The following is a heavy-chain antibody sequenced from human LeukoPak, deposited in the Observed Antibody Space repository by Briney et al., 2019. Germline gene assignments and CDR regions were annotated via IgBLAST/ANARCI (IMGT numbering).Heavy chain of an antibody. CDR2: IYYSGST. CDR3: ARSSQAVGGNSVRNFDY. Sequence: SETLSLTCTVSGRSISSSSYYWGWIRQPPGKGLEWIGSIYYSGSTYYNPSLKSRVTISVDTSKTQFSLKLSSVTAADTAVYYCARSSQAVGGNSVRNFDYWGQGTTVTVSS. V-gene: IGHV4-39*01. D-gene: IGHD4-23*01. J-gene: IGHJ4*03. CDR1: GRSISSSSYY.